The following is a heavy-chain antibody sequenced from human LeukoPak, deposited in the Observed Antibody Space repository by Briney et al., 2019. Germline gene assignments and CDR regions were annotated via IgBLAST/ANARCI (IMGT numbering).Heavy chain of an antibody. CDR3: AKELGTAVAGFDY. D-gene: IGHD6-19*01. CDR2: ISYDGTNK. V-gene: IGHV3-30*18. CDR1: GFTFSSYG. J-gene: IGHJ4*02. Sequence: GRSLRLSCAASGFTFSSYGMHWVRQAPGKGLEWVAVISYDGTNKYYADSVKGRFTISRDNSKNTLYLQMNSLRAEDTAVYYCAKELGTAVAGFDYWGQGTLVTVSS.